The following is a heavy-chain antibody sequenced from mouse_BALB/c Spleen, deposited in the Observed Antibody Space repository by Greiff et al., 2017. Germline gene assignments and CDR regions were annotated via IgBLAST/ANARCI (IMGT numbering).Heavy chain of an antibody. CDR1: GFNIKDTY. V-gene: IGHV14-3*02. J-gene: IGHJ4*01. D-gene: IGHD4-1*01. CDR3: ARSNWDAMDY. Sequence: EVQLQESGAELVKPGASVKLSCTASGFNIKDTYMHWVKQRPEQGLEWIGRIDPANGNTKYDPKFQGKATITADTSSNTAYLQLSSLTSEDTAVYYCARSNWDAMDYWGQGTSVTVSS. CDR2: IDPANGNT.